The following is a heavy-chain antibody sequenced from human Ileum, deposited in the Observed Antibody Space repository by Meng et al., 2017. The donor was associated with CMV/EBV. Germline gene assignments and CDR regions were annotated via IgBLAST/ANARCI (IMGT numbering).Heavy chain of an antibody. CDR1: FPFSSSS. V-gene: IGHV3-21*01. Sequence: FPFSSSSMDCVRQAPWKWLQWVSSISSSSSYIYYADSVTGRFTISRDTAKNSLYLQMNSLSAEDTAVYYCARGISITMIVVVPEYFQHWGQGTLVTVSS. D-gene: IGHD3-22*01. J-gene: IGHJ1*01. CDR2: ISSSSSYI. CDR3: ARGISITMIVVVPEYFQH.